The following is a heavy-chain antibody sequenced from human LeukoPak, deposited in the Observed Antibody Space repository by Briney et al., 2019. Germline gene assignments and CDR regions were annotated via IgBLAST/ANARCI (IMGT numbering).Heavy chain of an antibody. V-gene: IGHV3-21*01. D-gene: IGHD1-26*01. Sequence: PGGSLRLSCAASGFPFSNYSMNCVRQAPGEGLEWFSSISSSSSYIYYADSVKGRFTISRDNAKNSLYLQMNSLRAEDTAVYYCAKVHSQWELLTLFYWGQGTLVTVSS. CDR3: AKVHSQWELLTLFY. J-gene: IGHJ4*02. CDR1: GFPFSNYS. CDR2: ISSSSSYI.